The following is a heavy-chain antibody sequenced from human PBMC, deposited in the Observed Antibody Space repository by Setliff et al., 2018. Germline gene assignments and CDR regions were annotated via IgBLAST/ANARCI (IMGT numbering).Heavy chain of an antibody. J-gene: IGHJ4*02. Sequence: TSETLSLTCAVYGGSFSGYYWSWIRQPPGKGLEWIGEINHSGSTNYNPSLKSRVTISVDTSKNQFSLKLSSVTAADTAVYYCARGGYSRGPPVYYFDYWGQGTLVPSPQ. V-gene: IGHV4-34*01. D-gene: IGHD5-12*01. CDR2: INHSGST. CDR1: GGSFSGYY. CDR3: ARGGYSRGPPVYYFDY.